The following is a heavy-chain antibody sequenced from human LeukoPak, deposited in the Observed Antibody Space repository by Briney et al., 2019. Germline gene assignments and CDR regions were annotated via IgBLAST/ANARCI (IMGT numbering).Heavy chain of an antibody. Sequence: PSETLSLTCTVSGGSISSYYWSWIRQPPGKGLEWIGYIYYSGSTNYNPSLKSRVTILVDTSKNQFSLKLSSVTAADTAVYYCARGGTSSWYYFDYWGQGTLVTVSS. CDR1: GGSISSYY. J-gene: IGHJ4*02. V-gene: IGHV4-59*01. CDR2: IYYSGST. D-gene: IGHD6-13*01. CDR3: ARGGTSSWYYFDY.